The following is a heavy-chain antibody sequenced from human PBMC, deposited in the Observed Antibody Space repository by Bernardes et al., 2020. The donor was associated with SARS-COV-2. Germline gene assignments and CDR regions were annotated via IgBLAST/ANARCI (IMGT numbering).Heavy chain of an antibody. Sequence: GGSLRLSCAASGFTFSDYYMSWIRQAPGQGLEWVSYISSSGSTIYYADSVKGRFTISRDNAKNSLYLQMNSLRAEDTAVYYCARDSTIFGVAMDYYGMDVWGQGTTVTVSS. V-gene: IGHV3-11*01. CDR2: ISSSGSTI. D-gene: IGHD3-3*01. J-gene: IGHJ6*02. CDR3: ARDSTIFGVAMDYYGMDV. CDR1: GFTFSDYY.